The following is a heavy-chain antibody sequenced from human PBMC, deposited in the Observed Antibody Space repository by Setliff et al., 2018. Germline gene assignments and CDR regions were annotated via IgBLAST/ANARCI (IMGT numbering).Heavy chain of an antibody. Sequence: SGPTLVNPTQRLTLTCTFSGFSLNTGGVGVGWIRQPQGKALELLAGIDWEDDKSYSPSLKSRVTITKDTSNNQVVLAIANMDPVDTGTYYCSRSEFYYGGGGILWFDAWGQGTLVTVSS. CDR1: GFSLNTGGVG. CDR2: IDWEDDK. J-gene: IGHJ5*02. V-gene: IGHV2-5*02. D-gene: IGHD3-10*01. CDR3: SRSEFYYGGGGILWFDA.